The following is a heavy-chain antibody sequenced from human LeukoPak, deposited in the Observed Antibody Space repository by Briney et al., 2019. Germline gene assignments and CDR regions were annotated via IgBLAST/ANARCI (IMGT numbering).Heavy chain of an antibody. J-gene: IGHJ4*02. D-gene: IGHD4-17*01. Sequence: GGSLRLSCAASGFVVSSNYMSWVRQPPGKGLEWVSVIYSGGQTFYPDSVKGRFTISRDSSENMVYLQMTGLRAEDTAVYYCARGHDYGDYGAFAYYFDYWGQGTLVTVSS. V-gene: IGHV3-66*01. CDR3: ARGHDYGDYGAFAYYFDY. CDR1: GFVVSSNY. CDR2: IYSGGQT.